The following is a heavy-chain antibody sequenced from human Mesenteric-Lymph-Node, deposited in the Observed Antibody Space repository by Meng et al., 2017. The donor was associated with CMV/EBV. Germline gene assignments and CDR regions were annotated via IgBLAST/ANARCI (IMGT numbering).Heavy chain of an antibody. D-gene: IGHD3-10*01. J-gene: IGHJ6*02. CDR2: MNPNSGNT. V-gene: IGHV1-8*03. Sequence: ASVKVSCKASGYTFTSYDINWVRQATGQGLEWMGWMNPNSGNTGYAQKFQGRVTITRNTSISTAYMELSSLRSEDTAVYYCARGQRLLWFGELLPNDYYYGMDVWGQGTTVTVSS. CDR1: GYTFTSYD. CDR3: ARGQRLLWFGELLPNDYYYGMDV.